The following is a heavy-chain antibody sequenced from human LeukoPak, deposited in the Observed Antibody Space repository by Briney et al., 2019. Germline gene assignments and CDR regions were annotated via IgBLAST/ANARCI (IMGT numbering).Heavy chain of an antibody. D-gene: IGHD1-26*01. CDR3: ASATSGSYVY. J-gene: IGHJ4*02. Sequence: SETLSLACTVSGGSISTSNYYWGWIRQPPGKGLEWIGNIFYSGSTYYSPSLRSRVTISLDTSRNQFSLKLNSVTAADTAVYYCASATSGSYVYWGQGTLVTVSS. CDR1: GGSISTSNYY. V-gene: IGHV4-39*07. CDR2: IFYSGST.